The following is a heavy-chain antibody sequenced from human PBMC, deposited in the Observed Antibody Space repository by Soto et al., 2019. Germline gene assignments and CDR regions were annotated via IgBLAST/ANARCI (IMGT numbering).Heavy chain of an antibody. V-gene: IGHV3-23*01. J-gene: IGHJ3*02. D-gene: IGHD3-3*01. Sequence: GGSLRLSCAASGFTFGSYAMSWVRQAPGKGLEWDSAISGSGGSTYYADSVKGRFTISRDHSKNTLYLQMNSLRAEDTALYYCARWTYYDFWSGEDAFDIWGQGTMVTVSS. CDR2: ISGSGGST. CDR1: GFTFGSYA. CDR3: ARWTYYDFWSGEDAFDI.